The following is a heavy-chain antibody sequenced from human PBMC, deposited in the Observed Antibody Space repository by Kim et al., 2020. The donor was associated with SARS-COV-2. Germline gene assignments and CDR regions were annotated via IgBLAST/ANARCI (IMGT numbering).Heavy chain of an antibody. CDR3: ARESYYYDNSGYGY. D-gene: IGHD3-22*01. J-gene: IGHJ4*02. Sequence: NPSLKSRVTISVDTSKNQFSLKLSSVTAADTAVYYCARESYYYDNSGYGYWGQGTLVTVSS. V-gene: IGHV4-30-2*05.